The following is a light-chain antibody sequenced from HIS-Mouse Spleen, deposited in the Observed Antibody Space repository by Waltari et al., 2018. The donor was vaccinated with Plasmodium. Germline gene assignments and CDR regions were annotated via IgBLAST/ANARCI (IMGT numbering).Light chain of an antibody. CDR3: QVWDSSSDHPV. CDR1: NIGSKS. J-gene: IGLJ2*01. Sequence: SYVLTQPPSVSVAPGQTARITCGGNNIGSKSEHWYQQKPGQAPVLVVYDDSDRHSGTPERFSGSNSGNTATLTISRVEAGDEADYYCQVWDSSSDHPVFGGGTKLTVL. CDR2: DDS. V-gene: IGLV3-21*02.